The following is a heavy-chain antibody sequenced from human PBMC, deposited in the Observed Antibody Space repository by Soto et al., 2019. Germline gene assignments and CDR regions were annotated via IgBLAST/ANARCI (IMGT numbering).Heavy chain of an antibody. D-gene: IGHD3-3*01. CDR2: INHSGST. CDR3: ARVLRRLRFLEWLEAVNNAFDI. J-gene: IGHJ3*02. Sequence: SETLSLTCAVYGGSFSGYYWSWIRQPPGKGLEWIGEINHSGSTNYNPSLKSRVTISVDTSKNQFSLKLSSVTAADTAVYYCARVLRRLRFLEWLEAVNNAFDIWGQGTMV. V-gene: IGHV4-34*01. CDR1: GGSFSGYY.